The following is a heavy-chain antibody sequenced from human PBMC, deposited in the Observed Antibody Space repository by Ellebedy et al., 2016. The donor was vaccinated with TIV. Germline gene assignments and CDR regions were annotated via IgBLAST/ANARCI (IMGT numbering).Heavy chain of an antibody. CDR2: ISAFNGNA. CDR3: ARPTGFRGIIDFDY. V-gene: IGHV1-18*04. Sequence: AASVKVSCKASGYTFTNYGLSWVRQAPGQGLEWMGWISAFNGNANYAQKFQGRVTMTTDTSTSTAYMELRSLRSDDTAVYYCARPTGFRGIIDFDYGGQGALVTVSS. D-gene: IGHD3-10*01. CDR1: GYTFTNYG. J-gene: IGHJ4*02.